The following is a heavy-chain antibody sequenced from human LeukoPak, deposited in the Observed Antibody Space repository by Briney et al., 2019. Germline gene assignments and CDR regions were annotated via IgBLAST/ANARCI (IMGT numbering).Heavy chain of an antibody. D-gene: IGHD3-3*01. CDR3: AKPRSAESPFDY. V-gene: IGHV3-23*01. J-gene: IGHJ4*02. Sequence: GGSLRLSCAASGFTFSSYARSWVRQAPRKGLEWVSGFSGSGGSTYYADSVQGRFTISRDNSKNTLYLQMNSLRAEDTAVYYCAKPRSAESPFDYWGQGTLVTVSS. CDR1: GFTFSSYA. CDR2: FSGSGGST.